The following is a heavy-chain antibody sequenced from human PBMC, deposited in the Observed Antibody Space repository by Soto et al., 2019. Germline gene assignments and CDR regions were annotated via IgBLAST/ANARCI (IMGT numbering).Heavy chain of an antibody. Sequence: QVQLQQWGAGLLKPSETLSLTCAVYGGSFSGYYWSWIRQPPGKGLEWIGEINHSGSTNYNPSLKSRVTISVDTSKNQCSLKLSSVTAADTAVYYCARVRVAARTRNWYFDLWGRGTLVTVSS. CDR1: GGSFSGYY. CDR2: INHSGST. CDR3: ARVRVAARTRNWYFDL. J-gene: IGHJ2*01. D-gene: IGHD6-13*01. V-gene: IGHV4-34*01.